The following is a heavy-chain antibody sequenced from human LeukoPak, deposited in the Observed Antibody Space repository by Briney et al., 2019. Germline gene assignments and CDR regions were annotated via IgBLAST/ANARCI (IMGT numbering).Heavy chain of an antibody. CDR2: IWSDGSNQ. Sequence: GGSLRLSCAASGFSFSSFGMHWVRQAPGKGLEWVAVIWSDGSNQYYADSVRGRFTISRDIPKDTLYLQMNSLRVEDTAVYYCARGEYSSSWHSEYFQHWGQGTLVTVSS. J-gene: IGHJ1*01. D-gene: IGHD6-13*01. CDR1: GFSFSSFG. V-gene: IGHV3-33*01. CDR3: ARGEYSSSWHSEYFQH.